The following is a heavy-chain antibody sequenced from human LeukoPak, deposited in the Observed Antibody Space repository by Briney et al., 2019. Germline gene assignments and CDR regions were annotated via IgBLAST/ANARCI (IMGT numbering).Heavy chain of an antibody. Sequence: ASVKVSCKASGYTFTSYAMRWVRQAPGQRLEWMGWINAGNGNTKYSQKFQGRVTITRDTSASTAYMGLSSLRSEDTAAYFCAREGGVTPLDYWGQGTLVTVSS. V-gene: IGHV1-3*01. CDR2: INAGNGNT. CDR3: AREGGVTPLDY. D-gene: IGHD3-16*01. CDR1: GYTFTSYA. J-gene: IGHJ4*02.